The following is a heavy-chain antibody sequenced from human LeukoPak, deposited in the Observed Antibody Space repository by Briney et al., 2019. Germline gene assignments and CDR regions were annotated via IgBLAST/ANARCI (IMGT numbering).Heavy chain of an antibody. CDR3: ARGYCSSTSCYDNWFDP. CDR1: GYTFTSYG. CDR2: ISAYNGNT. J-gene: IGHJ5*02. D-gene: IGHD2-2*01. V-gene: IGHV1-18*04. Sequence: ASVKVSCKASGYTFTSYGISWVRQAPGQGVEWMGWISAYNGNTNYAQKLQGRVTMTTDTSTSTAYMELRSLRSDDTAVYYCARGYCSSTSCYDNWFDPWGQGTLVTVSS.